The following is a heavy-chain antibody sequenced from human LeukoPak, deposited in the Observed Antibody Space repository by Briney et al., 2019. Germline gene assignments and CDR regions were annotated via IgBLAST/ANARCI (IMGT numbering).Heavy chain of an antibody. Sequence: ASVKVSCKASGYTFTGYYMHWVRQAPGQGLEWMGWINPNSGGTNYAQKFQGRVTMTRDTSISTAYMELSRLRSDDTAVYYCAREDIVVVPAAIRHWGQGTLVTVSS. V-gene: IGHV1-2*02. CDR3: AREDIVVVPAAIRH. CDR1: GYTFTGYY. D-gene: IGHD2-2*02. J-gene: IGHJ4*02. CDR2: INPNSGGT.